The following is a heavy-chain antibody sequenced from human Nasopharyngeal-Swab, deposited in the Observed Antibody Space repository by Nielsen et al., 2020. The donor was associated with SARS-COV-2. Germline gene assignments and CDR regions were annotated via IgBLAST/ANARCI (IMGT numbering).Heavy chain of an antibody. Sequence: GGSLRLSCAASGFTFSSYWMSWVRQAPGKGLEWVANIKQDGSEKYYVDSVKGRFTISRDNAKNSLYLQMNSLRAEDTAVYYCARDPEFGYYYDSSGYYDYWGQGTLVTVSS. CDR3: ARDPEFGYYYDSSGYYDY. CDR1: GFTFSSYW. J-gene: IGHJ4*02. D-gene: IGHD3-22*01. CDR2: IKQDGSEK. V-gene: IGHV3-7*01.